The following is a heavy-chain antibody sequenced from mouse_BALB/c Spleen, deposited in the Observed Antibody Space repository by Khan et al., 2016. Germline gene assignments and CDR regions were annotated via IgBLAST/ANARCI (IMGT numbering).Heavy chain of an antibody. CDR2: IKTYTGGA. D-gene: IGHD6-1*01. V-gene: IGHV9-1*02. Sequence: QIQLVQSGPELKKPGETVKISCKASGYTFTNYGMNWVKQAPGKGLKWMGWIKTYTGGATYVDDFKGRFAFSLETSASTAYLQLNNHKNEDMATYFCARRRQLDLYYAMDYWGQGTSVTVSS. CDR1: GYTFTNYG. J-gene: IGHJ4*01. CDR3: ARRRQLDLYYAMDY.